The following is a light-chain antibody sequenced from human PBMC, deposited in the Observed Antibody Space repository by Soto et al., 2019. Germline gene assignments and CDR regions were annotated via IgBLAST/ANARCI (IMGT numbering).Light chain of an antibody. J-gene: IGLJ1*01. CDR3: SSFAKSNNFV. CDR2: EVT. Sequence: SVLNQPPSGYGSPGQSVTISCTGTSSDVGAYDFVSWYQQHPGEAPKLMIYEVTKRPSGVPDRFSGSKSGNTASLTVSGLQTEDEADYYCSSFAKSNNFVFGTGTKVTVL. V-gene: IGLV2-8*01. CDR1: SSDVGAYDF.